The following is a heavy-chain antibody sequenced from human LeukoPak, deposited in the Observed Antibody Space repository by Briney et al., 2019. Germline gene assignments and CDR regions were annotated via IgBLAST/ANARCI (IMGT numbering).Heavy chain of an antibody. CDR1: GGTFSSYA. D-gene: IGHD3-10*01. J-gene: IGHJ6*03. Sequence: GASVKVSCKASGGTFSSYAISWVRQAPGQGLEWMGGIIPIFGTANYAQKFQGRVTITADKSTSTAYMELSSLRSEDTAVYYCARVWVPYYYGSGSSFYMDVWGKGTTVTVSS. CDR2: IIPIFGTA. CDR3: ARVWVPYYYGSGSSFYMDV. V-gene: IGHV1-69*06.